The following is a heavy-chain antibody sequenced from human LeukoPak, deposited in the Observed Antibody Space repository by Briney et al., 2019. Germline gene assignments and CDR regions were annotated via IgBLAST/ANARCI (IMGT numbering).Heavy chain of an antibody. CDR3: ARAAGFFWYFDL. D-gene: IGHD6-13*01. CDR2: IYHSGST. V-gene: IGHV4-38-2*02. CDR1: GYSISSNYY. Sequence: SETLSLTCTVSGYSISSNYYWGWIRQPPGKGLEWIGSIYHSGSTYYNPSLKSRVTISVDTSKNQFSLKLSSVTAADTAVYYCARAAGFFWYFDLWGRGTLVTVSS. J-gene: IGHJ2*01.